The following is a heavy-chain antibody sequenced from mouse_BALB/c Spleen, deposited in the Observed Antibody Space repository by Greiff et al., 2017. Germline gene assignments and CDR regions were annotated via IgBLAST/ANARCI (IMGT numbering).Heavy chain of an antibody. CDR2: ISYSGST. Sequence: EVKLMESGPGLVKPSQSLSLTCTVTGYSITSDYAWNWIRQFPGNKLEWMGYISYSGSTSYNPSLKSRISITRDTSKNQFFLQLNSVTTEDTATYYCARFEGLRRGFDYWGQGTTLTVSS. V-gene: IGHV3-2*02. J-gene: IGHJ2*01. CDR3: ARFEGLRRGFDY. CDR1: GYSITSDYA. D-gene: IGHD2-4*01.